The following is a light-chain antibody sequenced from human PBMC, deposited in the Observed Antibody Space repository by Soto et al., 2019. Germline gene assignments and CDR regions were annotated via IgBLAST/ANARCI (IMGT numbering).Light chain of an antibody. CDR1: SSNIGAGYD. CDR3: QSYDSSLGGSV. Sequence: QSVLTQPPSVSGAPGQRVTISCTGSSSNIGAGYDVHWYQQLPGTAPKLLIYGNSNRPSGVPDRFSGSKSGTSASLAITGLQAGDEADYYGQSYDSSLGGSVFGGGTKLTVL. CDR2: GNS. J-gene: IGLJ2*01. V-gene: IGLV1-40*01.